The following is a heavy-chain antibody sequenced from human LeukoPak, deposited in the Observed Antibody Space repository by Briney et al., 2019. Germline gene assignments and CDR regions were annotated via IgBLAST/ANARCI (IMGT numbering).Heavy chain of an antibody. CDR2: ISRSGSTK. Sequence: GGSLRLSCAASGFTFSDYNMRWIRQAPGKGLEWVSSISRSGSTKYYADSVKGRFTISRDNAKNSLFLQMNSLRAEDTAVYFCATPPTVTRNYWGQGILVTVSS. CDR3: ATPPTVTRNY. J-gene: IGHJ4*02. CDR1: GFTFSDYN. D-gene: IGHD4-17*01. V-gene: IGHV3-11*01.